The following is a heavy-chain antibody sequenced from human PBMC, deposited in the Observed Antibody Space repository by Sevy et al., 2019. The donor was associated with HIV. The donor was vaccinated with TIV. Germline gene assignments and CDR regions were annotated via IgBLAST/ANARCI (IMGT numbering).Heavy chain of an antibody. J-gene: IGHJ4*02. Sequence: WGSLGLSCVASGFNFNIYSMSWVRQAPGKGLEWVSTLSFGCGRINHADSVQGRFTMSRDDSKKTVYLEMNSLRAEDTAVYYCAREGCTRPHDHWGQGTLVTVSS. CDR1: GFNFNIYS. V-gene: IGHV3-23*01. CDR2: LSFGCGRI. CDR3: AREGCTRPHDH. D-gene: IGHD2-8*01.